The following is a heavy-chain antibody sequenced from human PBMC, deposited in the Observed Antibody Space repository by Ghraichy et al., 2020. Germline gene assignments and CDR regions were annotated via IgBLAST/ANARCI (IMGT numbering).Heavy chain of an antibody. J-gene: IGHJ4*02. CDR3: ATPGIAAAGPLILNY. CDR1: GYTFTGYY. CDR2: INPNSGGT. V-gene: IGHV1-2*02. D-gene: IGHD6-13*01. Sequence: VSCKASGYTFTGYYMHWVRQAPGQGLEWMGWINPNSGGTNYAQKFQGRVTMTRDTSISTAYMELSRLRSDDTAVYYCATPGIAAAGPLILNYWGQGTLVTVSS.